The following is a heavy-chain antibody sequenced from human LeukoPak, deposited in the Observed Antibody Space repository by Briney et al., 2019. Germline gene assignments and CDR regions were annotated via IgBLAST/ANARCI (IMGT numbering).Heavy chain of an antibody. CDR2: IYYSGST. V-gene: IGHV4-31*03. CDR1: GGSMSSGGYF. CDR3: ARGTSRAYYDNSGFDY. D-gene: IGHD3-22*01. J-gene: IGHJ4*02. Sequence: SQTLSLTCTVSGGSMSSGGYFWSWIPQYPGKGLEWLGYIYYSGSTYYNPSLKSRLTISVDTSKNQFSLKLSSVTAADTAVYYCARGTSRAYYDNSGFDYWGQGTLVTVSS.